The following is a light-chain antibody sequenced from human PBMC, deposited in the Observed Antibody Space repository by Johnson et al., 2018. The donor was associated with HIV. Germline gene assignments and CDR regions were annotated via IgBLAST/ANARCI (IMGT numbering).Light chain of an antibody. CDR2: DNY. CDR3: GTWDSSLIVYV. CDR1: SSNIGNAY. J-gene: IGLJ1*01. Sequence: QSVLTQPPSVSAAPGQKVTISCYGSSSNIGNAYVSWYRHLPGTAPKLLIYDNYKRPSGIPDRFPGSKSGKSATLDITGLQNGDEADYYCGTWDSSLIVYVSGTGTKLTVL. V-gene: IGLV1-51*01.